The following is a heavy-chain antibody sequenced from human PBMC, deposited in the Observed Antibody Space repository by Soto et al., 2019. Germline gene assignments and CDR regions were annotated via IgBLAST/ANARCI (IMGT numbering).Heavy chain of an antibody. J-gene: IGHJ5*02. D-gene: IGHD1-20*01. CDR1: GFSFSDYG. CDR2: SSFDGGND. CDR3: SEDHKYNVDEPFDL. V-gene: IGHV3-30*18. Sequence: QGQLVESGGGVVQPGRSLRLSCVASGFSFSDYGMHWVRQGPGKGLEWVAVSSFDGGNDYHADSVKGRFTISRDNSKNILYLQSSSLRVDDTAVYYCSEDHKYNVDEPFDLWGQGTLVTVSS.